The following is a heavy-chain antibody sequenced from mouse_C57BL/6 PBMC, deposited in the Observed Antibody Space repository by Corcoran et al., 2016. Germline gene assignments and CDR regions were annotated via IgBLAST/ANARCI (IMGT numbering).Heavy chain of an antibody. V-gene: IGHV1-26*01. J-gene: IGHJ2*01. Sequence: EVQLQQSGPELVKPGASVKLSCKASGYTFTDYYINGVKQSHGKSLEWIGDINPNNGGTSYNQKFKGKATLTVDKSSSTAYMELRSLTSEDSAVYYCARIFNGAFDYWGQGTTLTVSS. CDR1: GYTFTDYY. CDR2: INPNNGGT. CDR3: ARIFNGAFDY.